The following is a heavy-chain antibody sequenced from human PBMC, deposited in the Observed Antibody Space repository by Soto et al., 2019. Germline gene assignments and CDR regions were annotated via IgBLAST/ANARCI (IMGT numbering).Heavy chain of an antibody. J-gene: IGHJ4*02. CDR1: GGSISSGGYY. CDR3: AKDWGNYYYFDY. CDR2: IYYSGST. Sequence: SETLSLTCTVSGGSISSGGYYWSWIRQHPGKGLEWIGYIYYSGSTYYNPSLKSRVTISVDTSKNQFSLKLSSVTAADTALFYCAKDWGNYYYFDYWGRGTLVTVSS. D-gene: IGHD3-16*01. V-gene: IGHV4-31*03.